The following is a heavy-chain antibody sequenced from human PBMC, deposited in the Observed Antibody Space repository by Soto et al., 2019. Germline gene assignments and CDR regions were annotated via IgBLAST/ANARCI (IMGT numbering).Heavy chain of an antibody. J-gene: IGHJ6*02. CDR2: IDPSDSYT. D-gene: IGHD3-10*01. CDR3: ARDRVRGKNYYYYYGMDV. V-gene: IGHV5-10-1*01. Sequence: GESLKISCKGSGYSFTSYWISWVRQMPGKGLEWMGRIDPSDSYTNYSPSFQGHVTISADKSISTAYLQWSSLKASDTAMYYCARDRVRGKNYYYYYGMDVWGQGTTVTVSS. CDR1: GYSFTSYW.